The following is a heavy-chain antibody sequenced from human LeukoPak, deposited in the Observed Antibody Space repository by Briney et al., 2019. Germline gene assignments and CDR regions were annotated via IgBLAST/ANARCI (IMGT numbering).Heavy chain of an antibody. V-gene: IGHV5-51*01. CDR1: GYRFTTYW. J-gene: IGHJ4*02. CDR3: ASRLHGQYHFDY. CDR2: IYLGDSDT. Sequence: ESPKISWKGSGYRFTTYWIGWVRQMPGKGLEWMGIIYLGDSDTRYSPSFQGQVTISADKSISTAYLQWSSLKASDTAMYYCASRLHGQYHFDYWGQGTLVTVSS. D-gene: IGHD2-2*02.